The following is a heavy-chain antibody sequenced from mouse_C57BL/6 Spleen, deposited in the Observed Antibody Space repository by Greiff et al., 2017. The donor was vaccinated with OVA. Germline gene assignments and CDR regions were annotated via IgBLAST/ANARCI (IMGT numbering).Heavy chain of an antibody. CDR3: ARQEINYGGSWFAY. D-gene: IGHD1-1*02. CDR1: GYTFTDYN. V-gene: IGHV1-18*01. J-gene: IGHJ3*01. CDR2: INPNNGGT. Sequence: EVQLQQSGPELVKPGASVKIPCKASGYTFTDYNMDWVKQSHGKSLEWIGDINPNNGGTIYNQKFKGKATLTVDKSSSTAYMELRSLTSEDTAFYYCARQEINYGGSWFAYWGQGTLVTVSA.